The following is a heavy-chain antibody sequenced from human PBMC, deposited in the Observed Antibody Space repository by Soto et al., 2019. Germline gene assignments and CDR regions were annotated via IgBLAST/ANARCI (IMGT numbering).Heavy chain of an antibody. D-gene: IGHD6-13*01. CDR3: AGIAPSPNWFDP. J-gene: IGHJ5*02. CDR2: ISSSSSYI. Sequence: PGGSLRLSCAASGFTFSSYSMNWVRQAPGKGLEWVSSISSSSSYIYYADSVKGRFTISRDNAKNSLYLQMNSLRAEDTAVYYCAGIAPSPNWFDPWGQGTLVTVSS. CDR1: GFTFSSYS. V-gene: IGHV3-21*01.